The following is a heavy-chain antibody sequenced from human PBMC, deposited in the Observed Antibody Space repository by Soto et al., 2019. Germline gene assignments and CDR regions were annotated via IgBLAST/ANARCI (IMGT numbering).Heavy chain of an antibody. CDR3: AGASTWHPGAFDI. Sequence: SETLSLTCAVYGGSFSGYYWSWIRQPPGKGLEWIGEINHSGSTNYNPSLKSRVTISVDTSKNQLSLKLSSVTAADTAVYYCAGASTWHPGAFDIWGQGTTVTVSS. CDR2: INHSGST. J-gene: IGHJ3*02. D-gene: IGHD5-12*01. V-gene: IGHV4-34*01. CDR1: GGSFSGYY.